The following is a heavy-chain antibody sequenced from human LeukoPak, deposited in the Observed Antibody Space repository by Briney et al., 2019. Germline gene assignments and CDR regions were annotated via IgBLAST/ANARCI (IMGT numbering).Heavy chain of an antibody. CDR2: INPNSGGT. CDR3: ARVNYYDSSESFDY. J-gene: IGHJ4*02. V-gene: IGHV1-2*02. CDR1: GYTFTGYY. D-gene: IGHD3-22*01. Sequence: ASVKVSCKASGYTFTGYYMHWVRQAPGQGLEWMGWINPNSGGTNYAQKFQGRVTMTRDTSISTAYMELSRLRSDDTAVYYCARVNYYDSSESFDYWGQGTLVTVSS.